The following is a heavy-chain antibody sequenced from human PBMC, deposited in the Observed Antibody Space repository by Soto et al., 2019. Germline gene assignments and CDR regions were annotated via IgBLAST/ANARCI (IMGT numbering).Heavy chain of an antibody. V-gene: IGHV3-23*01. CDR2: VSGSGGGT. J-gene: IGHJ4*02. Sequence: RFSCAASGFTFNTYGMTWVRQAPGKGLEWVSTVSGSGGGTYYADSVKGRFTISRVNSKNTMYLQMSNLRAEDTAVYFCARIGPYCGGDCYPDFDFWGLGTPVTVSS. CDR3: ARIGPYCGGDCYPDFDF. D-gene: IGHD2-21*02. CDR1: GFTFNTYG.